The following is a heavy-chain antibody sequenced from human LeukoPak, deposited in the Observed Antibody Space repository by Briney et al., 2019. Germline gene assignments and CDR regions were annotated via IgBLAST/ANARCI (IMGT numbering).Heavy chain of an antibody. V-gene: IGHV4-30-4*01. J-gene: IGHJ4*02. CDR2: IYYSGST. CDR1: GGSISSGDYY. CDR3: ARALGVVTAYD. D-gene: IGHD2-21*02. Sequence: SQTLSLTCTVSGGSISSGDYYWSWIRQPPGKGLEWIGYIYYSGSTYYNLSLKSRVTISVDTSKNQFSLKLSSVTAADTAVYYCARALGVVTAYDWGQGTLVTVSS.